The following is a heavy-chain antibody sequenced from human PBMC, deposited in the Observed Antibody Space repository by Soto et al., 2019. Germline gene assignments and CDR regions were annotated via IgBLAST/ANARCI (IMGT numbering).Heavy chain of an antibody. CDR3: ARERSGGSCFDP. CDR2: ISSSGSTI. V-gene: IGHV3-11*01. CDR1: VFTFSDYY. D-gene: IGHD2-15*01. J-gene: IGHJ5*02. Sequence: PWWSLRLSCSASVFTFSDYYMSWIRQAPGKGLEWVSYISSSGSTIYYADSVKGRFTISRDNAKNSLYPQMNSLRAEDTAVYYCARERSGGSCFDPWGQGTLVTVSS.